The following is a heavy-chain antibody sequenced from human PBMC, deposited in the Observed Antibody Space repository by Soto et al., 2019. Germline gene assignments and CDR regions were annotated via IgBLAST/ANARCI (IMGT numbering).Heavy chain of an antibody. D-gene: IGHD3-10*01. CDR1: GFTFDDYA. V-gene: IGHV3-9*01. J-gene: IGHJ3*02. CDR2: ISWNSGSI. Sequence: EVQLVESGGGLVQPGRSLRLSCAASGFTFDDYAMHWVRQAPGKGLEWVSGISWNSGSIGYADSVKGRFTISRDNAKNSLYLQMNSLRAEDTALYYCAKAGSGSYYNGNDAFDIWGQGTMVTVSS. CDR3: AKAGSGSYYNGNDAFDI.